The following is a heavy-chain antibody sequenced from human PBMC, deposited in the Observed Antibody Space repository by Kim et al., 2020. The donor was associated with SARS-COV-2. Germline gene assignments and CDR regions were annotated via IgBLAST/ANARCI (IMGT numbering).Heavy chain of an antibody. D-gene: IGHD7-27*01. CDR2: IDYSGTT. CDR3: AKTTGAQLDS. J-gene: IGHJ4*02. V-gene: IGHV4-31*03. CDR1: GDSLSTGGYF. Sequence: SETLSLTCTVSGDSLSTGGYFWSWIRQPPGKALEWIGYIDYSGTTFYSDSLKSRAALSIDTSSNQFSLRLRSVTAADTAVYYCAKTTGAQLDSLGQGALVTVSS.